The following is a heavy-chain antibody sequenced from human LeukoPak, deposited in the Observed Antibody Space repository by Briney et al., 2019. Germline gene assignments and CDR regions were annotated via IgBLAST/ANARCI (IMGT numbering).Heavy chain of an antibody. CDR2: IYYSGST. V-gene: IGHV4-59*01. CDR3: ARDKVGRNWFDP. J-gene: IGHJ5*02. CDR1: GDSISSYY. Sequence: PSETLSLTCTVPGDSISSYYWSWIRQPPGKGLEWIGYIYYSGSTNYNPSLKSRVTISVDTSKNQFSLKLSSVTAADTAVYYCARDKVGRNWFDPWGQGTLVTVSS.